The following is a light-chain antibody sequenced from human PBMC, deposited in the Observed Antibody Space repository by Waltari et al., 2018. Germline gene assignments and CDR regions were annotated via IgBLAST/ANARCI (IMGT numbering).Light chain of an antibody. CDR1: QGLTSY. V-gene: IGKV1-9*01. CDR2: GAS. Sequence: DIQLTQSPSYLSASVGDIVTITCRASQGLTSYFTWYQQEPGNAPKLLIYGASTLQSGVPSRFSGSGSATEFTLANSSLQPEDSATYYCQQLNSYPITFGQGTRVESK. J-gene: IGKJ5*01. CDR3: QQLNSYPIT.